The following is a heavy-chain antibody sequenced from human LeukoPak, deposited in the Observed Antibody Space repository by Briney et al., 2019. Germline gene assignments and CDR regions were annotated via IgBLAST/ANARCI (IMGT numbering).Heavy chain of an antibody. D-gene: IGHD3-22*01. V-gene: IGHV3-53*01. CDR3: ALEITMIVVVPDWFDP. CDR2: IYSGGST. J-gene: IGHJ5*02. CDR1: GFTVSSNY. Sequence: GGSLRLSCAASGFTVSSNYMSWVRQAPGKGLEWVSVIYSGGSTYYADSVKGRFTISRDNSKNTLYLQMNSLRAEDTAVYYCALEITMIVVVPDWFDPWGQGTLVTVSS.